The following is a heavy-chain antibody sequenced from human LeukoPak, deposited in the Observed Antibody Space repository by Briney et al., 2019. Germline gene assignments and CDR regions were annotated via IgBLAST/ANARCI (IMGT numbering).Heavy chain of an antibody. CDR3: AKDRTPYSRSGGYYLGAFDL. V-gene: IGHV3-23*01. D-gene: IGHD3-10*01. CDR2: LSGSGGGT. J-gene: IGHJ3*01. Sequence: PGGSLRLSCAASGFTFSSYAMTWVRQAPGKGLEWVSSLSGSGGGTWYAGSVKGRFTISRDNSNNVMYLQMNSLRAEDTAIYYCAKDRTPYSRSGGYYLGAFDLWGHGTMVIVPS. CDR1: GFTFSSYA.